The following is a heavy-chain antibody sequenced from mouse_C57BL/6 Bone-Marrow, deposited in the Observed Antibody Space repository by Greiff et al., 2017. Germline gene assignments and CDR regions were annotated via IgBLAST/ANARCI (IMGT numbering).Heavy chain of an antibody. J-gene: IGHJ3*01. CDR1: GYTFTDYN. CDR2: INPNNGGT. D-gene: IGHD1-1*01. V-gene: IGHV1-22*01. Sequence: EVQLVESGPELVKPGASVKMSCKASGYTFTDYNMHWVKQSHGKSLEWIGYINPNNGGTSYNQKFKGKATLTVNKSSSTAYMELRSLTSEDSAVYYGARETGYGSPWFAYWGQGTLVTVSA. CDR3: ARETGYGSPWFAY.